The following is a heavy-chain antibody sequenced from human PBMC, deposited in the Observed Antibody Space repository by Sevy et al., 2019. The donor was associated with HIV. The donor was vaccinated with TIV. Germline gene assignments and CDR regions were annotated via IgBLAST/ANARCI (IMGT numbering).Heavy chain of an antibody. V-gene: IGHV3-23*01. J-gene: IGHJ4*02. CDR2: FSFGCGKI. CDR3: AREGCSKPLDY. Sequence: GGSLRLSCAASGFTFSSYAMSWVRQAPGKGLEWVSTFSFGCGKINYADSVKGRFTISRDNSKNALYLQMHSLRAEDTAVYYGAREGCSKPLDYWGQVTLVTVSS. CDR1: GFTFSSYA. D-gene: IGHD3-10*02.